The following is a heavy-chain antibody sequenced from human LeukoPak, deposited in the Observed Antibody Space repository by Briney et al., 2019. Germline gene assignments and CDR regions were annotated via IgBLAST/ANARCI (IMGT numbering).Heavy chain of an antibody. D-gene: IGHD6-19*01. CDR2: ISYDGSNK. V-gene: IGHV3-30*04. J-gene: IGHJ6*02. Sequence: GGSLRLSCAASGFTFSSYAMHWVRQAPGKGLEWVAVISYDGSNKYYADSVKGRFTISRDNSKNTLYLQMNSLRAEDTAVYYCARDLTSSGWYYYYYYSMDVWGQGTTVTVSS. CDR3: ARDLTSSGWYYYYYYSMDV. CDR1: GFTFSSYA.